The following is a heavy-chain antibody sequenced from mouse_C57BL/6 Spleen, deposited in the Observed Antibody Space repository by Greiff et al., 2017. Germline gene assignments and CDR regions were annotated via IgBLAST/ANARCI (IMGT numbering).Heavy chain of an antibody. CDR2: IDPETGGT. J-gene: IGHJ4*01. Sequence: VKLVESGAELVRPGASVTLSCKASGYTFTDYEMHWVKQTPVHGLEWIGAIDPETGGTAYNQKSKGKAILTADNSSSTAYMELRSLTSEDSAVYYCTNYDYAMDYWGQGTSVTVSS. D-gene: IGHD2-1*01. CDR1: GYTFTDYE. V-gene: IGHV1-15*01. CDR3: TNYDYAMDY.